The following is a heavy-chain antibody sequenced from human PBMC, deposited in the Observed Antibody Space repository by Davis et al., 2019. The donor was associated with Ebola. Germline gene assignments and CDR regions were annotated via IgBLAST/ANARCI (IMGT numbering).Heavy chain of an antibody. D-gene: IGHD5-18*01. CDR3: AREGRGYMYGFDY. V-gene: IGHV3-23*01. Sequence: GESLKISCAASGFTFNQYAMTWVRQAPGKGLEWVSTISKSGRDTNYADSVKGRLSVSRDNSKNTVYLQMHSLRAEDTAVYYCAREGRGYMYGFDYWGQGALVTVSS. J-gene: IGHJ4*02. CDR2: ISKSGRDT. CDR1: GFTFNQYA.